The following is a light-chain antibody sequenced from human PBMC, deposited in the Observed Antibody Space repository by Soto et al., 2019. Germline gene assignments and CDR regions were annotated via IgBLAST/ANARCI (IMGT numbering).Light chain of an antibody. CDR2: GAS. J-gene: IGKJ5*01. V-gene: IGKV1-27*01. CDR3: QKYNTAPLT. CDR1: PDISVY. Sequence: DIQMTQSPSSLSASVGDRVTITCRASPDISVYLAWYQQKPGKVPKPLIYGASTLQAGVPSRFSDSGSGTDFTLTISSLQPEDVATYYCQKYNTAPLTFGQGTRLEIK.